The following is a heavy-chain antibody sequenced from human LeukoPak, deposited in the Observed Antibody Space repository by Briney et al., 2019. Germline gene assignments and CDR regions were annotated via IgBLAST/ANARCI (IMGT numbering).Heavy chain of an antibody. CDR2: IYYSAST. CDR3: ARGSWGGLNI. J-gene: IGHJ3*02. D-gene: IGHD1-26*01. CDR1: GDSISSYY. Sequence: PSETLSLTCTVSGDSISSYYWTWLRQPPGKGLEWIGYIYYSASTNYNPSLKSRVTISADTSKSQFSLKLSSVTAADTAVYYCARGSWGGLNIWGQGTMVTVSS. V-gene: IGHV4-59*08.